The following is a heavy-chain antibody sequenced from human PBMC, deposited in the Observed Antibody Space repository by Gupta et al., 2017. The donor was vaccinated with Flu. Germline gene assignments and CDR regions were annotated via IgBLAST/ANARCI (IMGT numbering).Heavy chain of an antibody. CDR1: NFSSSW. CDR2: VNQGGDDG. J-gene: IGHJ3*02. CDR3: TRDPGWGALDM. Sequence: NFSSSWMNWVRQAPGKGRKPVSMVNQGGDDGFYMDSVKGRFTISRDKARNSLIMQMNSMTVEDTAVYYCTRDPGWGALDMWGQGTLVTVSS. D-gene: IGHD1-26*01. V-gene: IGHV3-7*01.